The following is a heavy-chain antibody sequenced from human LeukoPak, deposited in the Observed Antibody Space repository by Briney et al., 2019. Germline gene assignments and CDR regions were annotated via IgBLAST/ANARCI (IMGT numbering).Heavy chain of an antibody. J-gene: IGHJ5*02. CDR3: ARGLGVVVPAARVGFDP. CDR1: GGSFSGYY. D-gene: IGHD2-2*01. V-gene: IGHV4-34*01. CDR2: INHSGST. Sequence: ASETLSLTCAVYGGSFSGYYWGWIRQPPGKGLEWIGEINHSGSTNYNPSLKSRVTISVDTSKNQFSLKLSSVTAADTAVYYCARGLGVVVPAARVGFDPWGQGTLVTVSS.